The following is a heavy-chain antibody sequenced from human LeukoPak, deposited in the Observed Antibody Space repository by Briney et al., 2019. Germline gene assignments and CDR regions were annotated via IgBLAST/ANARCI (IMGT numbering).Heavy chain of an antibody. CDR1: GYSISSGYY. D-gene: IGHD4-17*01. CDR3: TSITYGDYHY. Sequence: RSSETLSLTCAVSGYSISSGYYWGWIRQPPGKGLEWIGSIYHSGSTYYNPSLKSRVTISVDTSKNQFSLKLSSVTAADTAVYYCTSITYGDYHYWGQGTLVTVSS. J-gene: IGHJ4*02. CDR2: IYHSGST. V-gene: IGHV4-38-2*01.